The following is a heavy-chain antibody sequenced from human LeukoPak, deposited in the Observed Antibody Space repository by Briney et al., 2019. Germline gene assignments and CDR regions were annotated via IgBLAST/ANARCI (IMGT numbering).Heavy chain of an antibody. CDR1: GFTFSSYG. J-gene: IGHJ6*02. V-gene: IGHV3-30*03. CDR2: ISYDGSNK. D-gene: IGHD6-13*01. Sequence: GGSLRLSCAASGFTFSSYGMHWVRQAPGKGLEWVAVISYDGSNKYYADSVKGRFTISRDNSKNTLYLQMNSLRAEDTAVYYCARDWHSSSWCYGMDVWGQGTTVTVSS. CDR3: ARDWHSSSWCYGMDV.